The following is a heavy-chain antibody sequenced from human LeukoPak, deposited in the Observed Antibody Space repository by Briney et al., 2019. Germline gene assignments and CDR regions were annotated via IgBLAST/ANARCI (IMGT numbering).Heavy chain of an antibody. CDR2: IYYSGST. Sequence: PSETLSLTCTVSGGSISSYYWSWIRQPPGKGLEWIGYIYYSGSTNYNPSLKSRVTISVDTSKNQFPLKLSSVTAADTAVYYCARHRRDTGVVDYWGQGTLVTVSS. CDR3: ARHRRDTGVVDY. J-gene: IGHJ4*02. V-gene: IGHV4-59*08. CDR1: GGSISSYY.